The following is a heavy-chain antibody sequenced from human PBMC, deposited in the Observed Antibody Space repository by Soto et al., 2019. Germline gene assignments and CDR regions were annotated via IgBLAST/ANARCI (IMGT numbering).Heavy chain of an antibody. J-gene: IGHJ6*02. D-gene: IGHD3-3*01. CDR2: IYYSGST. CDR1: GGSTSSSSYY. Sequence: ASETLSLTCTVSGGSTSSSSYYWGWIRQPPGKGLEWIGSIYYSGSTYYNPSLKSRVTISVDTSKNQFSLKLSSVTAADTAVYYCARLYYDFWSGYSLGQYGMDVWGQGTTVTVSS. CDR3: ARLYYDFWSGYSLGQYGMDV. V-gene: IGHV4-39*01.